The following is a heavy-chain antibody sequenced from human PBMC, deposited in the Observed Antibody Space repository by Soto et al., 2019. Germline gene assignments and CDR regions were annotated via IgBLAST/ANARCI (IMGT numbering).Heavy chain of an antibody. V-gene: IGHV5-51*01. CDR1: GYRFTDYW. J-gene: IGHJ6*02. D-gene: IGHD5-12*01. Sequence: PGESLKISCKTSGYRFTDYWIGWVRQMPGKGLEWMGIIYPSDSDARYSPSFQGQVTISADKSISTAYLQWSNLKASDAAIYYCARHEYSPYYFYNYGMDVWGQGTTVTSP. CDR3: ARHEYSPYYFYNYGMDV. CDR2: IYPSDSDA.